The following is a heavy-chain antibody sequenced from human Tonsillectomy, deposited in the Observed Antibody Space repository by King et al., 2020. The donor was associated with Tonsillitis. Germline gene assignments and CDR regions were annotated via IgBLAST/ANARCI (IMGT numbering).Heavy chain of an antibody. CDR2: IYWNDDK. D-gene: IGHD3-3*01. CDR1: GFSLSTSGVG. Sequence: TLKESGPTLVKPTQSLTLTCTFSGFSLSTSGVGVGWIRQPPGKALEWLALIYWNDDKRYSPSLKSRLTITKDTSKNQVVLTMTNMDPVDTATYYCAHSSGITIFGVVSNAFDIWGQGTMVTVSS. V-gene: IGHV2-5*01. CDR3: AHSSGITIFGVVSNAFDI. J-gene: IGHJ3*02.